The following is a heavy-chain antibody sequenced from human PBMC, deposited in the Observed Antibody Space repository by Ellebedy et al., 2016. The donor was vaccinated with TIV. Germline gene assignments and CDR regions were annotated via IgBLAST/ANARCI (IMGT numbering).Heavy chain of an antibody. J-gene: IGHJ4*02. V-gene: IGHV3-7*01. D-gene: IGHD3-22*01. CDR3: ARDSRPYYDTSGPDY. CDR1: GFTFSSYG. Sequence: GESLKISXAASGFTFSSYGMHWVRQAPGKGLEWVANIKQDGSEKYYVDSVKGRFTISRDNAKNSLYLQMNSLRAEDTAVYYCARDSRPYYDTSGPDYWGQGTLVTVSS. CDR2: IKQDGSEK.